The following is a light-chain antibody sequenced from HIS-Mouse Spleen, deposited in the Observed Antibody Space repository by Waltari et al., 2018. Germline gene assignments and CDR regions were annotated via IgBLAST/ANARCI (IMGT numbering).Light chain of an antibody. CDR1: QGISSY. V-gene: IGKV1-9*01. J-gene: IGKJ1*01. Sequence: DIQLTQSPSFLSASVGDRVTITCRASQGISSYLAWFQQKPGKATKLLNYAASTLQSGVPSRVSGSGSGTEFTLTISSLQPEDFATYYCQQLNSYPPTFGQGTKVESK. CDR3: QQLNSYPPT. CDR2: AAS.